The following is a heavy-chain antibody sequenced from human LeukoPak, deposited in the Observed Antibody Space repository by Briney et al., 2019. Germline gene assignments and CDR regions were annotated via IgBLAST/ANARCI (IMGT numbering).Heavy chain of an antibody. CDR2: ISGSDGST. CDR1: GFTFSTYA. CDR3: ATASYSSGPYYYGMDV. Sequence: PGGSLRLSCAASGFTFSTYAMSWVRQAPGQGLEWVSAISGSDGSTFYADSVKGRFSISRDNSKNTLYLHMNSLRAEDTALCYCATASYSSGPYYYGMDVWGHGTTVTVSS. J-gene: IGHJ6*02. V-gene: IGHV3-23*01. D-gene: IGHD6-19*01.